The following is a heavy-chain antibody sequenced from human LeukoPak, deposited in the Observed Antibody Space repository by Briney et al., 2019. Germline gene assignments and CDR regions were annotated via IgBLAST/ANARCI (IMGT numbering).Heavy chain of an antibody. CDR2: IYYSGST. CDR3: ARGYGGNSAFDY. CDR1: GGSVSSGSYY. V-gene: IGHV4-61*01. D-gene: IGHD4-23*01. Sequence: PSETLSLTCTVSGGSVSSGSYYWSWIRQPPGKGLEWIGYIYYSGSTNYNPSLKSRVTISVYTSKNQFSLKLSSVTAADTAVYYCARGYGGNSAFDYWGQGTLVTVSS. J-gene: IGHJ4*02.